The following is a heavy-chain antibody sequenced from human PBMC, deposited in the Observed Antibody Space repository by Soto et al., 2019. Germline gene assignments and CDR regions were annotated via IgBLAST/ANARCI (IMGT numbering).Heavy chain of an antibody. CDR3: APPGSSAVFDY. V-gene: IGHV3-30-3*01. Sequence: QVQLVESGGGVVQPGRSLRLSCAASGFTFSSYAMHWVRQAPGKGLEWVAVISYDGSNKYYADSVKGRFTISRDNSKNTLYLQMNSLRAEDTAVYYCAPPGSSAVFDYWGQGTLVTVSS. CDR1: GFTFSSYA. D-gene: IGHD6-6*01. CDR2: ISYDGSNK. J-gene: IGHJ4*02.